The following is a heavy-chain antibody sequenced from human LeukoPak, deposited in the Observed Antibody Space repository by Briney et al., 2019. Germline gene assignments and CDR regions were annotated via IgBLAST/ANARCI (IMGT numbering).Heavy chain of an antibody. CDR2: INPNSGGT. D-gene: IGHD1-26*01. V-gene: IGHV1-2*02. CDR3: AREGIVDYYGMDV. Sequence: ASVTVSCKASGYTFTGYYMHWVRQAPGQGLEWMGWINPNSGGTNYAQKFQGRVTMTRDTSISTAYMELSRLRSDDTAVYYCAREGIVDYYGMDVWGQGTTVTVSS. CDR1: GYTFTGYY. J-gene: IGHJ6*02.